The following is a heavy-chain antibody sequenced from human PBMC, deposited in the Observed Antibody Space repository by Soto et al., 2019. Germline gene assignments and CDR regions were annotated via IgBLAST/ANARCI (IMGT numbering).Heavy chain of an antibody. V-gene: IGHV3-9*01. D-gene: IGHD3-22*01. Sequence: SLRLSCAASGFTFDDYAMHWVRQAPGKGLEWVSGISWNSGSIGYADSVKGRFTISRDNAKNSLYLQMNSLRAEDTALYYCAKDGDYYDSSGYSYFVYWGQGTLVTVSS. CDR3: AKDGDYYDSSGYSYFVY. CDR1: GFTFDDYA. CDR2: ISWNSGSI. J-gene: IGHJ4*02.